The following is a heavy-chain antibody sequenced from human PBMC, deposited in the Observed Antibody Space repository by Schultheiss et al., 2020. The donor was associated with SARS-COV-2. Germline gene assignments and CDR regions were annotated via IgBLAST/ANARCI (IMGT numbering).Heavy chain of an antibody. D-gene: IGHD3-16*01. CDR2: IYSGGST. CDR3: ARGVGGHYYYGMDV. CDR1: GFTFSSYE. V-gene: IGHV3-66*02. J-gene: IGHJ6*02. Sequence: GESLKISCAASGFTFSSYEMNWVRQAPGKGLEWVSVIYSGGSTYYADSVKGRFTISRDNSKNTLYLQMNSLRAEDTAVYYCARGVGGHYYYGMDVWGQGTTVTVSS.